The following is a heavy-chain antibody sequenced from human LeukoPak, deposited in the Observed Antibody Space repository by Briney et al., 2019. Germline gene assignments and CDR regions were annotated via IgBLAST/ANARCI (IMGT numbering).Heavy chain of an antibody. J-gene: IGHJ6*02. CDR3: ARDRYCSSTSCNRYYYHGMDV. CDR2: INHSRST. V-gene: IGHV4-34*01. CDR1: GGSFSGYY. Sequence: PSETLSLTCGVYGGSFSGYYWSWIRQPPGKGLEWIGDINHSRSTNHNPSLKSRVTISVDPSKSQFSLRLSSMTAADTAVYYCARDRYCSSTSCNRYYYHGMDVWGQGTTVTVSS. D-gene: IGHD2-2*01.